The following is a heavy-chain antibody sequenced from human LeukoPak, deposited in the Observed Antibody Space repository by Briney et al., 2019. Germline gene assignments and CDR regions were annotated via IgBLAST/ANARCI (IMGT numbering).Heavy chain of an antibody. CDR1: GFTFSSYW. CDR2: IKQDGSEK. CDR3: ALANSGPLRNYYYYYYMDV. V-gene: IGHV3-7*01. D-gene: IGHD3-3*02. J-gene: IGHJ6*03. Sequence: GGSLRLSCAASGFTFSSYWMSWVRQAPGKGLEWVANIKQDGSEKYYVDSVKGRFTISRDNAKNSLYLQMNSLRAEDTAVYYCALANSGPLRNYYYYYYMDVWGKGTTVTISS.